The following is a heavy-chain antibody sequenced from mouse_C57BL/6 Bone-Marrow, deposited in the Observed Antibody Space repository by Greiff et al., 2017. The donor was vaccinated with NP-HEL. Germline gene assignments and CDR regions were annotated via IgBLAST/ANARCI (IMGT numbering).Heavy chain of an antibody. CDR1: GYTFTSYG. V-gene: IGHV1-81*01. CDR3: ARAPINTVVGRFAY. CDR2: IYPRSGNT. J-gene: IGHJ3*01. D-gene: IGHD1-1*01. Sequence: QVQLKQSGAELARPGASVKLSCKASGYTFTSYGISWVKQRTGQGLEWIGEIYPRSGNTYYIEKFKGKATLTADKSSSTAYMELRSLSSEDSAVYFCARAPINTVVGRFAYWGQGTLVTVSA.